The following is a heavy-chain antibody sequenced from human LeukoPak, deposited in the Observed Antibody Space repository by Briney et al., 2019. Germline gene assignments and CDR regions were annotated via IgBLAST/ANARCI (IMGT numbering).Heavy chain of an antibody. CDR3: AREAPGAAGTDY. CDR1: GFTFSSYG. CDR2: ICKEGSKK. V-gene: IGHV3-33*01. J-gene: IGHJ4*02. Sequence: GRSLRLSCAASGFTFSSYGMHWVRQAPGKGMEWVGVICKEGSKKYYAHSVQGRFTISTDNSKNTLYLQMNSLRAEDTAVYYCAREAPGAAGTDYWGQGTLVTVSS. D-gene: IGHD6-13*01.